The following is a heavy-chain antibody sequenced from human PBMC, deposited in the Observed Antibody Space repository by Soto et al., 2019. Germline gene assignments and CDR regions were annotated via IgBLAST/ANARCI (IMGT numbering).Heavy chain of an antibody. V-gene: IGHV3-23*01. CDR3: AKGYRRYYASCGYSSLDY. CDR2: ISGSGGTT. D-gene: IGHD3-22*01. J-gene: IGHJ4*02. CDR1: GFTFRSYA. Sequence: GGSLRLSCAAAGFTFRSYAMSGVRKPQGTGLEWVSAISGSGGTTYYADSVKGRFTISRDNSKNTLYLQIYCLKAENTAVYYCAKGYRRYYASCGYSSLDYWGQGTRVKVS.